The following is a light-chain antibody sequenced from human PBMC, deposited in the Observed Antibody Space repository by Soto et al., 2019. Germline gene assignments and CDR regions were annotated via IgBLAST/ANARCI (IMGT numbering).Light chain of an antibody. CDR3: QQYGRSPLT. CDR2: VAS. CDR1: QSVHSR. Sequence: EIVMTQSPAALSVSPGDASTLSCRASQSVHSRLAWYQQRPGQAPRLLIYVASFRATGIPDRFSGSGSGTEFTLTISRLEPEDSAVYFCQQYGRSPLTFGGGTKV. J-gene: IGKJ4*01. V-gene: IGKV3-20*01.